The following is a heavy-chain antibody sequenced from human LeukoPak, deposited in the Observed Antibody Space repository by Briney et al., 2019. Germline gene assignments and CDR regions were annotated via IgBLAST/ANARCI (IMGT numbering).Heavy chain of an antibody. CDR2: IYYSGIT. D-gene: IGHD3-16*01. CDR3: ARDRGSLGGFDY. Sequence: SQTMFLTCTVSAGSISSSGYYWSWIRQPPGKGLEWIAYIYYSGITNYNPSLKSRVTISVDTSKNQFSLRLSSVTAADTAVYYCARDRGSLGGFDYWGQGTLVTVSS. V-gene: IGHV4-61*08. CDR1: AGSISSSGYY. J-gene: IGHJ4*02.